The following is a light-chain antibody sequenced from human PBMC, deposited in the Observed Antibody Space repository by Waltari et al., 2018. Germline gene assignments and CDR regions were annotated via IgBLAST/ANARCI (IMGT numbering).Light chain of an antibody. CDR1: QSISSY. CDR2: AAS. Sequence: DIQRTQSPSSLSASFGARVTISCRASQSISSYLNWYQQKPGKAPTLLLYAASSLQSGVPSRFSGSGSGKDFTLTNSSLQPEDFATYYCQQSYSTPYTFGQGTELEIK. J-gene: IGKJ2*01. V-gene: IGKV1-39*01. CDR3: QQSYSTPYT.